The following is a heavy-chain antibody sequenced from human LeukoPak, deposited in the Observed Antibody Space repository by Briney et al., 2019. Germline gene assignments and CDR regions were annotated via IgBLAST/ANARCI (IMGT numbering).Heavy chain of an antibody. D-gene: IGHD3-10*01. J-gene: IGHJ3*02. V-gene: IGHV4-39*01. CDR3: ARHPPLVRGSVESAFDI. CDR1: GFTFSSYSMN. Sequence: PGGSLRLSCAASGFTFSSYSMNWVRQAPGKGLEWIGSIYSSGSTYFNSSLKSRVTTSVDTSKDEFSLNLSSVTAADTAVYYCARHPPLVRGSVESAFDIGGQGTMVSVSS. CDR2: IYSSGST.